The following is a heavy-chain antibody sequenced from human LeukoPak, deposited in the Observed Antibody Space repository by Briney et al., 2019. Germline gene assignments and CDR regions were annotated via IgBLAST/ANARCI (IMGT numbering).Heavy chain of an antibody. Sequence: SETLSLTCTVSGGSISSSSYYWGWLRQPPGKGLEWIGSIYYSGSTYYNPSLKSRVTISVDTSKNQFSLKLSSVTAADTAVYYCARSRWYYAFDIWGQGTMVTVSS. J-gene: IGHJ3*02. V-gene: IGHV4-39*01. CDR1: GGSISSSSYY. CDR3: ARSRWYYAFDI. CDR2: IYYSGST. D-gene: IGHD4-23*01.